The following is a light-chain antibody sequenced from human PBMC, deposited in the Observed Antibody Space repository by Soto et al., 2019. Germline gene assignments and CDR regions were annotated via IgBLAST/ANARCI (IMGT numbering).Light chain of an antibody. Sequence: QSVLTQPASVSGSPRQSITISCTGASSDVGGYTYVSWYQQHPGKAPKLMIYEVNNRPSGVSNRFSGSKSGNTASLTISGLQAEDEADYYCCSYVGATTYVFGTGTKVTVL. V-gene: IGLV2-14*01. J-gene: IGLJ1*01. CDR2: EVN. CDR1: SSDVGGYTY. CDR3: CSYVGATTYV.